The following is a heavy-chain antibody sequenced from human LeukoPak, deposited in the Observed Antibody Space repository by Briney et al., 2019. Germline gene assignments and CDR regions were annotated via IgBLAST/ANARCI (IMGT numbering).Heavy chain of an antibody. CDR1: GYTSTSYA. CDR3: AREGPDGYYYYGMDV. D-gene: IGHD5-24*01. V-gene: IGHV1-3*01. CDR2: INAGNGNT. J-gene: IGHJ6*02. Sequence: GASVKVSCKASGYTSTSYAMHWVRQAPGQRLEWMGWINAGNGNTKYSQKFQGRVTITRDTSASTAYMELSSLRSEDTAVYYCAREGPDGYYYYGMDVWGQGTTVTVSS.